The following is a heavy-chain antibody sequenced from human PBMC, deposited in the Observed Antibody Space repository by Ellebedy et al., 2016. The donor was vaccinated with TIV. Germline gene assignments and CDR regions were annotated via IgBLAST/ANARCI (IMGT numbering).Heavy chain of an antibody. CDR2: FDPEDGET. Sequence: AASVKVSCKVSGYTLTELSMHWVRQAPGKGLEWMGGFDPEDGETIYAQKFQGRVTMTEDTSTDTAYMELSSLRSEDTAVYYCATAVTTFARAAFDIWGQGTMVTVSS. V-gene: IGHV1-24*01. D-gene: IGHD4-17*01. CDR1: GYTLTELS. CDR3: ATAVTTFARAAFDI. J-gene: IGHJ3*02.